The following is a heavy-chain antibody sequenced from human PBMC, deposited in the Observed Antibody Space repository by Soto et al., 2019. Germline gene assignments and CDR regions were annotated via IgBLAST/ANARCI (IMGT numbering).Heavy chain of an antibody. J-gene: IGHJ4*02. V-gene: IGHV1-18*01. CDR1: GYTFTSYG. CDR2: ISAYNGNT. D-gene: IGHD2-15*01. CDR3: AREYCTGGTCYSYFDF. Sequence: ASVKVSCKASGYTFTSYGISWVRQAPGQGLEWMGWISAYNGNTNYAQKLQGRVTVTRDTSASTAYMELSGLTSEDTAVYYCAREYCTGGTCYSYFDFWGQGTLVTVSS.